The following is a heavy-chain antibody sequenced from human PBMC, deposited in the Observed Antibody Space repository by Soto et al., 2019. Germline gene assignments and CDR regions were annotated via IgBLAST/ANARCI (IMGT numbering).Heavy chain of an antibody. CDR3: AHSPLGHSSSWFTSSYYFDY. V-gene: IGHV2-5*01. J-gene: IGHJ4*02. CDR2: IYWNDDK. D-gene: IGHD6-13*01. CDR1: GFSLSTSGVG. Sequence: QITLKESGPTLVKPTQTLTLTCTFSGFSLSTSGVGVGWIRQPPGKALEWLALIYWNDDKRYSPSLKSRLTITKDTSKNQVVLTMTNMDPVDTATYYCAHSPLGHSSSWFTSSYYFDYWGQGTLVTVSS.